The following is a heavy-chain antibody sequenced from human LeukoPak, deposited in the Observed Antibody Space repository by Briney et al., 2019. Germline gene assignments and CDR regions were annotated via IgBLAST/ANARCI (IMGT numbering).Heavy chain of an antibody. CDR2: ISAYNGNT. Sequence: ASVKVSCKASGGTFSSYGISWVRQAPGQGLEWMGWISAYNGNTNYAQKLQGRVTMTTDTSTSTAYMELSSLRSDDTAVYYCATRVLWRILDCFDMWGQGTMVTVSS. J-gene: IGHJ3*02. D-gene: IGHD3-16*01. CDR1: GGTFSSYG. CDR3: ATRVLWRILDCFDM. V-gene: IGHV1-18*01.